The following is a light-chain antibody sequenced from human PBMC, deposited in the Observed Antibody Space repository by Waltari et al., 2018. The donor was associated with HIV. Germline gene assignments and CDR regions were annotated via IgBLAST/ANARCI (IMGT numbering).Light chain of an antibody. CDR3: QQYDNLPGYS. CDR2: DAS. V-gene: IGKV1-33*01. J-gene: IGKJ2*03. Sequence: DIQMTQSPSSLSASVGDSVTITCQASQDISNYLNWYQQKPGKAPKLLIYDASNLETGVPSRFSGSGSGTDFTFTISSLQPEDIATYYCQQYDNLPGYSFGQGTKLEIK. CDR1: QDISNY.